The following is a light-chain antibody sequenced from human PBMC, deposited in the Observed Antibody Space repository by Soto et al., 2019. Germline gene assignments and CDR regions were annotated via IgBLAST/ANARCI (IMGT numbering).Light chain of an antibody. J-gene: IGKJ3*01. CDR2: DAS. CDR1: QRITNY. CDR3: QQRHSWPHT. V-gene: IGKV3-11*01. Sequence: EIVLTQSPATLSLSPGETATLSCRAAQRITNYLAWYQQKPGQAPRLLVYDASYRATGIPTRFSGSGSGTDFTLTISSLQPEDFAVYYCQQRHSWPHTFGPGTKVEIK.